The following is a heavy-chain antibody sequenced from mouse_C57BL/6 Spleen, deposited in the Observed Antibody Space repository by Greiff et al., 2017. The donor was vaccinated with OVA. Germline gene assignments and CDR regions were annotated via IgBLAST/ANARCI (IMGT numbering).Heavy chain of an antibody. Sequence: EVQLQQSGTVLARPGASVKMSCKTSGYTFTSYWMHWVKQRPGPGLEWIGAIYPGNSDTSYKQKFKGKAKLTAVTSASTAYMELSSLTNEDSAVYYCTRVITTVVDAWFAYWGQGTLVTVSA. CDR3: TRVITTVVDAWFAY. J-gene: IGHJ3*01. CDR1: GYTFTSYW. V-gene: IGHV1-5*01. D-gene: IGHD1-1*01. CDR2: IYPGNSDT.